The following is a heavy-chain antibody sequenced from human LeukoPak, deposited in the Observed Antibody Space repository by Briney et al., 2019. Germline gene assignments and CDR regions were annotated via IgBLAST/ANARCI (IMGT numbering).Heavy chain of an antibody. V-gene: IGHV3-7*03. Sequence: GGSLRLSCEGSAFIFSGHWMNWVRQTPGKGLEWVASIKEDGSERQYVDSVKGRFSISRDNTKGSLFLQLNSLRAEDTAVYTCARGQYYYVMDVWGQGTTVTVSS. CDR1: AFIFSGHW. CDR3: ARGQYYYVMDV. CDR2: IKEDGSER. J-gene: IGHJ6*02.